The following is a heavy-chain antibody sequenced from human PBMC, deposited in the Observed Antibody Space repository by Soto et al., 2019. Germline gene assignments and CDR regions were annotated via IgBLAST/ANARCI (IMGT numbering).Heavy chain of an antibody. CDR1: GYTLASCG. V-gene: IGHV1-18*01. Sequence: ASVEVTCKASGYTLASCGSSWVRQANGQGLEWMGWISAYNGNTNYAQKLQGRVTMTTETSTSTAYMELSSLRSDDTAVYYCARNVPCFDSGGQRAHAFDIWGQRTMVTGSS. CDR2: ISAYNGNT. J-gene: IGHJ3*02. D-gene: IGHD3-22*01. CDR3: ARNVPCFDSGGQRAHAFDI.